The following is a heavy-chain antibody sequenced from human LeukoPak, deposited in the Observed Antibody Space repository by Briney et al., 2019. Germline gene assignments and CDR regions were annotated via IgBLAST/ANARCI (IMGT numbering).Heavy chain of an antibody. J-gene: IGHJ4*02. V-gene: IGHV1-18*01. CDR3: ARGEYGGGWYARGFFDY. D-gene: IGHD6-19*01. CDR2: ISTHNGNT. Sequence: ASVTVSCTASGYSFTSYGISWVRQAPGQGLEWTGWISTHNGNTNYAQKLQGRVTMTIDTSTSTAYMDLTSLRSDDTAVYYCARGEYGGGWYARGFFDYWGQGTLVTVSS. CDR1: GYSFTSYG.